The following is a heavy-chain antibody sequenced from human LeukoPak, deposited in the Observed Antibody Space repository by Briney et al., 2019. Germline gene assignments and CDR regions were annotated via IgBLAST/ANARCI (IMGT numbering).Heavy chain of an antibody. CDR3: ARGVGSMPDY. Sequence: GGSLRLSCAASGFTFSSYAMHWVRQAPGKGLEWVAVISYDGSNKYCADSVKGRFTISRDNSKNTLYLQMNSLRAEDTAVYHCARGVGSMPDYWGQGTLVTVSS. J-gene: IGHJ4*02. CDR2: ISYDGSNK. V-gene: IGHV3-30*01. D-gene: IGHD2-2*01. CDR1: GFTFSSYA.